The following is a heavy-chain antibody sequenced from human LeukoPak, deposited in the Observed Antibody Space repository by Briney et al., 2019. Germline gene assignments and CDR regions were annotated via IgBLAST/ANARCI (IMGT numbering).Heavy chain of an antibody. CDR1: GGTFSSYA. J-gene: IGHJ4*02. D-gene: IGHD2-15*01. CDR2: IIPIFGTA. Sequence: GASVKVSCKASGGTFSSYAISWVRQAPGQGLEWMGGIIPIFGTANYAQKFQGRVTITADESTSTAYMELSSLRSEDTAVHYCARADSHCSGGSCYPTDYWGQGTLVTVSS. V-gene: IGHV1-69*01. CDR3: ARADSHCSGGSCYPTDY.